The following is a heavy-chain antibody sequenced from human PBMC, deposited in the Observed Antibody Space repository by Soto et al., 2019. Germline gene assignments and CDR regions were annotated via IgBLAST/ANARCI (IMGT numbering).Heavy chain of an antibody. Sequence: SETLSLTCAVSGGSISSSDWRSWVRQPPGKGLEWIGEISHGGSTNYNPSLKSRVTMSIDKSKNQFSLKLTSVTAADTAAYYCARGQNMVGVPPALFEYWGKGTLVPVSS. J-gene: IGHJ4*02. D-gene: IGHD2-2*01. CDR2: ISHGGST. CDR1: GGSISSSDW. CDR3: ARGQNMVGVPPALFEY. V-gene: IGHV4-4*02.